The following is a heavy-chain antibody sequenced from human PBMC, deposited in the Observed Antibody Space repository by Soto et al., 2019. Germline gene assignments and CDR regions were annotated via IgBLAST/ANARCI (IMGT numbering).Heavy chain of an antibody. V-gene: IGHV1-2*02. D-gene: IGHD6-13*01. CDR1: GYTFTGYY. Sequence: GASVKVSCKASGYTFTGYYMHWVRQAPGQGLEWMGWINPNSGGTNYAQKFQGRVAMTRDKSISTAYMELSRLRSDDTAVYYCAREAAIAAAGRSDGCCLDVWGQGTLVTVSS. CDR2: INPNSGGT. J-gene: IGHJ4*02. CDR3: AREAAIAAAGRSDGCCLDV.